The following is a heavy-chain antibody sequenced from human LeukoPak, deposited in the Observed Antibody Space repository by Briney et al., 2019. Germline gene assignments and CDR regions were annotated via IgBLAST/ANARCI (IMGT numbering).Heavy chain of an antibody. D-gene: IGHD2-2*02. CDR2: MKQDGSVI. CDR1: GFTFSNYW. Sequence: PGGSLRLSCAASGFTFSNYWMNWARQAPGKELEWVASMKQDGSVIYYVDSVKGRFSISRDNAKNPLYLQMTSLRAEDTAVYYCARGDHCSSTSCYKSYGIDVWGQGTTVTVSS. CDR3: ARGDHCSSTSCYKSYGIDV. J-gene: IGHJ6*02. V-gene: IGHV3-7*01.